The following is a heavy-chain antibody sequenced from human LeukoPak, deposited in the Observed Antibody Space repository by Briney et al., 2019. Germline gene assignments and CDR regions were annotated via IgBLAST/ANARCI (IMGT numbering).Heavy chain of an antibody. Sequence: PSETLSLTCTVSGDSISSYYWSWIRQPPGKGLEWIGYVFYSGSTNYNPSLKSRVTISVDTSKNQFSLKLSSVTAADTGVYYCARASIYCSGGSCYSDGFDYWGQGTLVTVSS. V-gene: IGHV4-59*01. D-gene: IGHD2-15*01. CDR3: ARASIYCSGGSCYSDGFDY. CDR1: GDSISSYY. CDR2: VFYSGST. J-gene: IGHJ4*02.